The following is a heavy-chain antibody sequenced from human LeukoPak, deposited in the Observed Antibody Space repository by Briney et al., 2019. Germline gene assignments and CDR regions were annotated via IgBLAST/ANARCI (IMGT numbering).Heavy chain of an antibody. Sequence: GGSLRLSCAASGFPFTSYWMSWVRQAPGKGLEWVANIKQDGSEKYYVDSGKGRFTISRDNAKNSLYQQMNSLRAEDTAVYYCARLGWGGAWNHYLYYYMDVWGKGTAVTVSS. D-gene: IGHD3-10*01. CDR2: IKQDGSEK. CDR1: GFPFTSYW. J-gene: IGHJ6*03. CDR3: ARLGWGGAWNHYLYYYMDV. V-gene: IGHV3-7*01.